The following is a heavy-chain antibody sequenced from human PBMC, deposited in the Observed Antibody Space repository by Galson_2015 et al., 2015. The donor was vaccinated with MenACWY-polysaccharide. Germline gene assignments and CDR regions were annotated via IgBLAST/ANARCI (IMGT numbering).Heavy chain of an antibody. Sequence: SLRLSCAASGFTFDDYAMHWVRQAPGKGLEWVSCISWNSGNIGYADSVKGRFTISRDNAKNSMYLQMNSLRAEDTAFDYCAKDMGTAVVEVIDYWGQGTLVTVSS. D-gene: IGHD2-15*01. V-gene: IGHV3-9*01. CDR3: AKDMGTAVVEVIDY. CDR2: ISWNSGNI. CDR1: GFTFDDYA. J-gene: IGHJ4*02.